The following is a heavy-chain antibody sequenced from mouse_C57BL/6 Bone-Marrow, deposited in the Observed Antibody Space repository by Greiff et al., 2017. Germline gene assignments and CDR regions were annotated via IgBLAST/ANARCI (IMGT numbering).Heavy chain of an antibody. Sequence: QVQLKQPGAELVKPGASVKLSCKASGYTFTSYWMHWVKQRPGQGLEWIGMIHPNSGSTNYNEKFKSKATLTVDKSSSTAYMQLSSLTSEDSAVYYCAREDYDGDYFDYWGQGTTLTVSS. J-gene: IGHJ2*01. D-gene: IGHD2-4*01. CDR3: AREDYDGDYFDY. CDR2: IHPNSGST. CDR1: GYTFTSYW. V-gene: IGHV1-64*01.